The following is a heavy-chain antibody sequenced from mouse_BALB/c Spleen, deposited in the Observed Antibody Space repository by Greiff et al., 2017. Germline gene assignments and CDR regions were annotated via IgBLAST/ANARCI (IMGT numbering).Heavy chain of an antibody. J-gene: IGHJ2*01. CDR2: ISSGSSTI. CDR3: ARSGYRYYFDY. Sequence: EVQRVESGGGLVQPGGSRKLSCAASGFTFSSFGMHWVRPAPEKGLEWVAYISSGSSTIYYADTVKGRFTISRDNPKNTLFLQMTSLRSEDTAMYYCARSGYRYYFDYWGQGTTLTVAS. CDR1: GFTFSSFG. V-gene: IGHV5-17*02. D-gene: IGHD2-14*01.